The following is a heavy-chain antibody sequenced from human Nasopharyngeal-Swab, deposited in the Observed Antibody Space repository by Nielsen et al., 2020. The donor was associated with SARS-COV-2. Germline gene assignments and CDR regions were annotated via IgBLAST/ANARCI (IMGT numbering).Heavy chain of an antibody. V-gene: IGHV4-59*01. CDR1: GGSISHYY. CDR3: ARLQYYMDV. Sequence: SETLSLTCTVSGGSISHYYWSWIRLPPGKGLEWFGYIYYGGSTNYNPSLKSRVTISVDTSKNQFSLKLSSVTAADTAVYYCARLQYYMDVWGKGTTVTVSS. D-gene: IGHD6-6*01. CDR2: IYYGGST. J-gene: IGHJ6*03.